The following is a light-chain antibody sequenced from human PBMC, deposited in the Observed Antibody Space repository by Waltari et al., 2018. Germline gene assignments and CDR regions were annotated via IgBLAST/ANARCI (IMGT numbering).Light chain of an antibody. CDR1: QSISAW. V-gene: IGKV1-5*01. CDR2: DAS. Sequence: DIQMTQSPSTLSASVGDRVTITCRASQSISAWLAWYQLRPGKAPKLLISDASILERGVPSRFSGSGSGTDFTLTISSLQPEDFATYYCQQSYSTPQTFGQGTKLEIK. CDR3: QQSYSTPQT. J-gene: IGKJ2*01.